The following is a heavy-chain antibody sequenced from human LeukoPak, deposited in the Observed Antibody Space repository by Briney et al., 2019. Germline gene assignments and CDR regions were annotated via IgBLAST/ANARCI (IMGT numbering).Heavy chain of an antibody. V-gene: IGHV5-51*01. D-gene: IGHD6-6*01. J-gene: IGHJ4*02. Sequence: GESLKISCTTSGYKFTSYWIGWVRQMPGKGLEWMGIIYPGDSDTRYRPSFQGQVTISADRSLSTAYLQWRSLKASDTAMYYCARSPTSISNPYYFDYWGRGTLVTVAS. CDR1: GYKFTSYW. CDR2: IYPGDSDT. CDR3: ARSPTSISNPYYFDY.